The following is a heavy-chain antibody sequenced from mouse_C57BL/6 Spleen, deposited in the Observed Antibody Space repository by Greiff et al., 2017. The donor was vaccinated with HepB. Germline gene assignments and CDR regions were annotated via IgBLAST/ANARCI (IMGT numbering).Heavy chain of an antibody. V-gene: IGHV1-52*01. CDR2: IDPSDSET. D-gene: IGHD1-1*01. Sequence: QVQLQQPGAELVRPGSSVKLSCKASGYTFTSYWMHWVKQRPIQGLEWIGNIDPSDSETHYNQKFKDKATLNVDKSSSTAYMQFSSLTSEDSAVYYCARATTVVAIYFDVWGTGTTVTVSS. CDR3: ARATTVVAIYFDV. J-gene: IGHJ1*03. CDR1: GYTFTSYW.